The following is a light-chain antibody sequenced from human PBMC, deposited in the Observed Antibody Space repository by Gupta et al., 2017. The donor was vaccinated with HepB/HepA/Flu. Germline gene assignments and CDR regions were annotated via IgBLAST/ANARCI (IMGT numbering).Light chain of an antibody. CDR3: QQYCSSPSWT. J-gene: IGKJ1*01. CDR1: QRVSSSN. CDR2: GAS. V-gene: IGKV3-20*01. Sequence: ELVLTQSPGTLSLSPGARATISCRACQRVSSSNLAWYQQKPGQAPRLLIYGASSRATGIPDRFSGSGSGTDFTLTISSLEPEDFAVYYCQQYCSSPSWTFGQGTKVEIK.